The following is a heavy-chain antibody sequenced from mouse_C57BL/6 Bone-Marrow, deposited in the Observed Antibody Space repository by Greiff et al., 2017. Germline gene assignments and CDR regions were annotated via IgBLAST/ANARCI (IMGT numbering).Heavy chain of an antibody. V-gene: IGHV5-4*01. D-gene: IGHD2-4*01. CDR3: ARDDYDPFDY. CDR2: ISDGGSYT. J-gene: IGHJ2*01. Sequence: EVHLVESGGGLVKPGGSLQLSCAASGFTFSSYAMSWVRQTPEKMLEWVATISDGGSYTYYPDNVKGRFTLSRDNAKNNLYLQMSHLKSEDTAMYYCARDDYDPFDYWGKGTTRTVSS. CDR1: GFTFSSYA.